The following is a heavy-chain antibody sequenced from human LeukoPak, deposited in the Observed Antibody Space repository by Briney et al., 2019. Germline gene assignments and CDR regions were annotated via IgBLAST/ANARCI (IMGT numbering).Heavy chain of an antibody. V-gene: IGHV1-2*02. CDR3: ARALGSGISLYY. CDR2: INTNSGDI. Sequence: ASVKVSCKASGYTFTGYYMHWVRQAPGQGLEWMGWINTNSGDIKYAQKFQGRVTMTRDTSISTVYMELSRLTPDDTAVYYCARALGSGISLYYWGQGTLVTVSS. D-gene: IGHD1-26*01. CDR1: GYTFTGYY. J-gene: IGHJ4*02.